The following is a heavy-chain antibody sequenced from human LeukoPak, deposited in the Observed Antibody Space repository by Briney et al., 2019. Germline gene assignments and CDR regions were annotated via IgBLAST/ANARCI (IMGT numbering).Heavy chain of an antibody. CDR2: IDHSGST. V-gene: IGHV4-34*01. CDR3: ARDNGYYYDSSGYFDY. D-gene: IGHD3-22*01. CDR1: GGSFRGYY. Sequence: SETLSLTCAVYGGSFRGYYWSWIRQPPGKGLEWIGEIDHSGSTNYNPSLKSRVTISVDTSKNQFSLKLSSVTAADTAVYYCARDNGYYYDSSGYFDYWGQGTLVTVSS. J-gene: IGHJ4*02.